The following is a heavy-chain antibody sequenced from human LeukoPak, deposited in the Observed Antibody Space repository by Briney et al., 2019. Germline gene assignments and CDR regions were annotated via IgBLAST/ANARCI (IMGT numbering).Heavy chain of an antibody. Sequence: SETLSLTCTVSGGSISSSSYYWSWIRQPPGKGLEWIGYIYYSGSTNYNPSLKSRVTISVDTSKNQFSLKLSSVTAADTAVYYCARAGYSSGWYPRDWGQGTLVTVSS. CDR1: GGSISSSSYY. D-gene: IGHD6-19*01. CDR3: ARAGYSSGWYPRD. V-gene: IGHV4-61*01. J-gene: IGHJ4*02. CDR2: IYYSGST.